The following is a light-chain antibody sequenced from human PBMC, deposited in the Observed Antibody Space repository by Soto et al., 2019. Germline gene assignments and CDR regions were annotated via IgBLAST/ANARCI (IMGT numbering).Light chain of an antibody. V-gene: IGKV1-39*01. J-gene: IGKJ3*01. CDR1: QSISSY. CDR3: QQSYSTPPIT. CDR2: AAS. Sequence: DIQMTQSPSSLSASVGDRVTITCRASQSISSYLNWYQQKPGKAPKLLIYAASSLQSGVPSRFSGSGSGTDFTLTISSLQPEDFATYYCQQSYSTPPITFGPGT.